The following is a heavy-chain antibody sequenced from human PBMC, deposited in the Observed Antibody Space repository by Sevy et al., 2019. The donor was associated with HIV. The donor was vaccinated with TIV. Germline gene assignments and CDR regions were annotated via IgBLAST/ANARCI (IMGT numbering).Heavy chain of an antibody. D-gene: IGHD2-8*01. V-gene: IGHV3-48*02. J-gene: IGHJ6*02. CDR2: ISSSSSTI. Sequence: GGSLRLSCAASGFTFSSYSMNWVRQAPGKGLEWVSYISSSSSTIYYADSVKGRFTISRDNAKNSLYLQMNSLRDEDTAVYYCARVRRGNCTNGVCYTEGSYYYYGMDVWGRGTTVTVSS. CDR3: ARVRRGNCTNGVCYTEGSYYYYGMDV. CDR1: GFTFSSYS.